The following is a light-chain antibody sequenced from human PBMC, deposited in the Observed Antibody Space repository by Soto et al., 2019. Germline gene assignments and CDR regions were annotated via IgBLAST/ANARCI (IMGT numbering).Light chain of an antibody. V-gene: IGLV2-11*01. Sequence: QSALTQPRSVSGSPGQSVTISCTGTSSDVGGYNYVSWYQQHPGKAPKLMFYDVSKRPSGVPDRFSGSKSGNTASLTISGLQAEDEADYYCCSYAGSYLRVFGGGTKLTVL. CDR1: SSDVGGYNY. J-gene: IGLJ2*01. CDR2: DVS. CDR3: CSYAGSYLRV.